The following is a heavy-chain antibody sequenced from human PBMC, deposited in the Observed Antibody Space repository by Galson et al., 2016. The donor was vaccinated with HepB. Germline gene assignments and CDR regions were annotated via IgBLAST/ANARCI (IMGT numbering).Heavy chain of an antibody. Sequence: SLRLSCAASGFTFSSYNMNWVRQAPGKGLEWVSSIRSSSNDIYYADSVKGRFTISRDNSKNTLHLQMSSLKVEDTAVYYCAKGAWRQPLDYWGQGTLVTVSS. CDR2: IRSSSNDI. J-gene: IGHJ4*02. CDR1: GFTFSSYN. V-gene: IGHV3-21*01. D-gene: IGHD5-12*01. CDR3: AKGAWRQPLDY.